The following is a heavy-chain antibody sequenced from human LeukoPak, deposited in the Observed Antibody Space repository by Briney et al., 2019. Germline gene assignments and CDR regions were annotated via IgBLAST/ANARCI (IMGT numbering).Heavy chain of an antibody. Sequence: GGSMRPACAAARFIFSNYFMHWVRQAPGKGLVWVSRINSEGTSTMYADSVKGRFTISRDNAKNTLYLQMNSLRDEDTAVYYCARRVDATRWFDPWGQGTLVTVSS. CDR3: ARRVDATRWFDP. D-gene: IGHD2-15*01. J-gene: IGHJ5*02. V-gene: IGHV3-74*03. CDR2: INSEGTST. CDR1: RFIFSNYF.